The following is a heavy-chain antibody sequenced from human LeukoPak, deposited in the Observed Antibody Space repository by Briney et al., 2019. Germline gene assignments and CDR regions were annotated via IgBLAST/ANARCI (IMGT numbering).Heavy chain of an antibody. CDR3: ARDQNSYGSGSYPDY. J-gene: IGHJ4*02. V-gene: IGHV1-69*04. CDR1: GGTFSSYG. CDR2: IIPIFGIA. Sequence: SVKVSCKASGGTFSSYGVSWVRQAPGQGLEWMGRIIPIFGIANYAQKFQGRVTITADKSTSTAYMELSSLTSEDTAVYYCARDQNSYGSGSYPDYWGQGTLVTVSS. D-gene: IGHD3-10*01.